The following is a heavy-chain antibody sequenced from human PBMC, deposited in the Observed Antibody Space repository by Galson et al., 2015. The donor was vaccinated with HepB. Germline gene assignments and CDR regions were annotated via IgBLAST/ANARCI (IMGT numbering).Heavy chain of an antibody. J-gene: IGHJ4*02. CDR2: IRRSSSYI. Sequence: SLRLSCAASGFTFSSYSMNWVRQAPGKGLEWVSSIRRSSSYINYADSVKGRFTISRDNAKDSLYLQMDSLRAEDTAVYYCARDNLPGDVNCQLDYWGQGTLVTVSS. D-gene: IGHD7-27*01. CDR1: GFTFSSYS. CDR3: ARDNLPGDVNCQLDY. V-gene: IGHV3-21*01.